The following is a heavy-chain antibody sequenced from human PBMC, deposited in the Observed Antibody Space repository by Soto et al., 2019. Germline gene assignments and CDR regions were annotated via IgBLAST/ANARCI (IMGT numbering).Heavy chain of an antibody. CDR3: ARGRSAVTTFYFDY. CDR1: GYTLTSYA. J-gene: IGHJ4*02. CDR2: INTGNGNT. V-gene: IGHV1-3*04. D-gene: IGHD4-17*01. Sequence: QVQLVQSVAEVKKPGASVKVSCKASGYTLTSYAMHWVRQAPGQGLEWMGWINTGNGNTKYLQKFQGRVTITSDTSASTAYMELSSLRSEDTAVYYCARGRSAVTTFYFDYWAQGTLVTVSS.